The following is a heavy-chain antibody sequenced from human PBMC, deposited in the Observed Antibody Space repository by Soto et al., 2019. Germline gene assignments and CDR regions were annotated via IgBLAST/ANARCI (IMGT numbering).Heavy chain of an antibody. D-gene: IGHD3-22*01. CDR1: GFTFSSYG. CDR3: ARGVDSSGYYSNY. CDR2: IWYDGSNK. V-gene: IGHV3-33*01. Sequence: QVQLVASGGGVVQPGRSLRLSCAASGFTFSSYGMHWVRQAPGKGLEWVAVIWYDGSNKYYADSVKGRFTISRDNSKITVYLQMNSLRAEDTAVDYCARGVDSSGYYSNYWGQRSLVTVS. J-gene: IGHJ4*02.